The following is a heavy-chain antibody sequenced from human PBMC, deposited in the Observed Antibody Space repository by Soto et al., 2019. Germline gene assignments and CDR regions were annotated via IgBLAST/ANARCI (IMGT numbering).Heavy chain of an antibody. Sequence: ASGKVSCKASGYPFTGYGISWVRQAPGQGLEWMGWISAYNGNTNYAQKLQGRVTMTTDTSTSTAYMELRSLRSDDTAVYYCARVFDEADRYMDVSGKGTTVTVSS. CDR1: GYPFTGYG. CDR2: ISAYNGNT. V-gene: IGHV1-18*01. CDR3: ARVFDEADRYMDV. J-gene: IGHJ6*03. D-gene: IGHD6-6*01.